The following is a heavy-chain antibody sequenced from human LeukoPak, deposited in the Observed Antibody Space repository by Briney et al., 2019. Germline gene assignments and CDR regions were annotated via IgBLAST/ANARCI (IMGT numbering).Heavy chain of an antibody. Sequence: PGGSLRLSCAASGFTFSSYAMHWVRHAPGKGLEYVSAISSNGGSTYYANSVKGRFSISRDNSKNTLYLQMGSLRAEDMAVYYCARGPLTQYYYYYYYMDVWGKGTTVTLSS. CDR2: ISSNGGST. D-gene: IGHD4/OR15-4a*01. J-gene: IGHJ6*03. CDR3: ARGPLTQYYYYYYYMDV. CDR1: GFTFSSYA. V-gene: IGHV3-64*01.